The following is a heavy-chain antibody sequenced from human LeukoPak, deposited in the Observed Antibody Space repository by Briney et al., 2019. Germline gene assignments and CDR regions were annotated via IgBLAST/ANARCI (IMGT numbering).Heavy chain of an antibody. D-gene: IGHD6-13*01. J-gene: IGHJ5*02. CDR2: IIPIFGTA. Sequence: ASVKVSCKASGGTFSSYAISWVRQAPGQGLEWMGGIIPIFGTANYAQKFQGRVTITADGSTSTAYMELSSLRSEDTAVYYCARVGLSSSWYGNWFDPWGQGTLVTVSS. CDR1: GGTFSSYA. V-gene: IGHV1-69*13. CDR3: ARVGLSSSWYGNWFDP.